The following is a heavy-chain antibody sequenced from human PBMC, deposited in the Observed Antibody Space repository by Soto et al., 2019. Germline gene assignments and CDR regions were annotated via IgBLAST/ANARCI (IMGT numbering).Heavy chain of an antibody. CDR3: AKGVGTSCYGGLDS. CDR2: ISDNGGSI. J-gene: IGHJ4*02. CDR1: GFTFSTYA. Sequence: GGSLRLSCAGSGFTFSTYAMSWVRQAPGKGLEWVSAISDNGGSIKYTDSVKGRFTISRDNSKNTVYLQMNSLRAEDTAVYYCAKGVGTSCYGGLDSWGQGTLVTVSS. D-gene: IGHD2-2*01. V-gene: IGHV3-23*01.